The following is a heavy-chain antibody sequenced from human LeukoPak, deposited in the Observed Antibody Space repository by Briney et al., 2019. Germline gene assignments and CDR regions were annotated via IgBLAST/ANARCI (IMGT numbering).Heavy chain of an antibody. CDR2: IWYDGSNK. Sequence: GGSLRLSCAASGITFSSYGMHWVRQAPGKGLEWVAVIWYDGSNKYYADSVKGRFTISRDNSKNTLYLQMNSLRAEDTAVYYCAKDVARYTXYYYMDVWGXGTTXXVS. J-gene: IGHJ6*03. CDR3: AKDVARYTXYYYMDV. V-gene: IGHV3-33*06. D-gene: IGHD5-24*01. CDR1: GITFSSYG.